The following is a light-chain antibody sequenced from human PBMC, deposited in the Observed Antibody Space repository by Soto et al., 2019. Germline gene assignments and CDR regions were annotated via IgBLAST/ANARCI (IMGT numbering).Light chain of an antibody. CDR2: GAS. CDR3: QQYGSSPGT. CDR1: QSVSSSY. J-gene: IGKJ1*01. V-gene: IGKV3-20*01. Sequence: EMVLTQSPGTLSLSPGERATLSSSASQSVSSSYLAWYQQKPGQAPRLLIYGASSRATGIPDRFSGSGSGIDFTLTISRLEPEDFAVYYCQQYGSSPGTFGQGTKVEIK.